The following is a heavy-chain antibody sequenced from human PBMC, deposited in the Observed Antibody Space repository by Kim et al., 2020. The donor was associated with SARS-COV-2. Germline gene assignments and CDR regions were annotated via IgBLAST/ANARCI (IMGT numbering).Heavy chain of an antibody. J-gene: IGHJ3*02. Sequence: GGSLRLSCAASGFTFSSYAMHWVRQAPGKGLEWVAVISYDGSNKYYADSVKGRFTISRDNSKNTLYLQMNSLRAEDTAVYYCARGSQNQGPGAFDIWGQGTMVTVSS. V-gene: IGHV3-30-3*01. CDR3: ARGSQNQGPGAFDI. D-gene: IGHD6-19*01. CDR2: ISYDGSNK. CDR1: GFTFSSYA.